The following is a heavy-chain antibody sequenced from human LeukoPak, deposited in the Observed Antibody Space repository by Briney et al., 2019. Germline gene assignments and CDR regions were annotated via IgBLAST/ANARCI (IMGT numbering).Heavy chain of an antibody. CDR1: GGSLSGFY. V-gene: IGHV4-34*01. J-gene: IGHJ5*02. CDR3: AREMAGILAWFDP. D-gene: IGHD6-19*01. CDR2: INQSGST. Sequence: PSETLSLTCDVYGGSLSGFYWSWIRQPPGKGLEWIGEINQSGSTNYNPSLKSRVTISVDTSKNQFSLKLSSVTAADTAVYHCAREMAGILAWFDPWGQGTLVTVSS.